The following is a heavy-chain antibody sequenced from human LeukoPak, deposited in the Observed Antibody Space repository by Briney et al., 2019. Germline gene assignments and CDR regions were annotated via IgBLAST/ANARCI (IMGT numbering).Heavy chain of an antibody. J-gene: IGHJ4*02. CDR3: ASSKSGYYDSSGYYY. V-gene: IGHV4-59*12. Sequence: MASETLSLTCTVSGGSISSYYWSWIRQPPGKGLEWIGYIYYSGSTYYNPSLKSRVTISVDTSKNQFSLKLSSVTAADTAVYYCASSKSGYYDSSGYYYWGQGTLVTVSS. D-gene: IGHD3-22*01. CDR1: GGSISSYY. CDR2: IYYSGST.